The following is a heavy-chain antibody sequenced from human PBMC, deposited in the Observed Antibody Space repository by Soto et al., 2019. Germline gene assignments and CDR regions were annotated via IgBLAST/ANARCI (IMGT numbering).Heavy chain of an antibody. D-gene: IGHD5-12*01. CDR1: GYSFTSYG. V-gene: IGHV1-18*04. CDR2: ISGHNGNT. J-gene: IGHJ6*02. CDR3: ASSTGLIVATNPAAGMDV. Sequence: ASVKVSCKASGYSFTSYGISWVRQAPGQGPEWMGWISGHNGNTNHPQSLQGRVTMTRDTSTSTVYMELSSLRSEDTAVYYCASSTGLIVATNPAAGMDVWGQGTTVTVSS.